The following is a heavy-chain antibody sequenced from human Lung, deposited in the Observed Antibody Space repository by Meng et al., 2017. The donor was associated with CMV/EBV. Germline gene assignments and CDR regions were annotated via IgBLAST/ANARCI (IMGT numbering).Heavy chain of an antibody. J-gene: IGHJ4*02. V-gene: IGHV1-2*02. CDR2: IHPHRGDT. CDR1: GYTFTAHY. D-gene: IGHD7-27*01. Sequence: ASVKVSCKASGYTFTAHYFHWVRQAPGQGLEWMGWIHPHRGDTNYAQQFQGRVTLTRDTSINTGYMELTRLTSDDTAVYYCARDNNWGPDYWGQGTLVTRLL. CDR3: ARDNNWGPDY.